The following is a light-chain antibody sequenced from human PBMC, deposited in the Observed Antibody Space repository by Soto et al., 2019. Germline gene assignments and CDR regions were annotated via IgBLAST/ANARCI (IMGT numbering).Light chain of an antibody. Sequence: EIVLTQSPGTLSLSPGERATLSCRASQSISINYLAWYQQKPGQAPRLLIYGASSRASGIPDRFSGSGSGTDFTLTISRVEPEDFAVYYCQQFRSSPLTFGGGTKVDIK. J-gene: IGKJ4*01. CDR1: QSISINY. CDR2: GAS. V-gene: IGKV3-20*01. CDR3: QQFRSSPLT.